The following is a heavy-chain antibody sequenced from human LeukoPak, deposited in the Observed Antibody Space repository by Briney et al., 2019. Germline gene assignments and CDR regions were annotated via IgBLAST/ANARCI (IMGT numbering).Heavy chain of an antibody. CDR3: TRDLMDYDVSTGLHHYYMDV. CDR1: GFTLRNYA. Sequence: GGSQRLSCAASGFTLRNYAMSWVRQAPGKGLEWVSSIGAGDKYTYYGDSVKGRFTISRDNAKNTLYLQMNTLRVEDTAVYYCTRDLMDYDVSTGLHHYYMDVWGQGTTVTVSS. J-gene: IGHJ6*02. CDR2: IGAGDKYT. V-gene: IGHV3-23*01. D-gene: IGHD3-9*01.